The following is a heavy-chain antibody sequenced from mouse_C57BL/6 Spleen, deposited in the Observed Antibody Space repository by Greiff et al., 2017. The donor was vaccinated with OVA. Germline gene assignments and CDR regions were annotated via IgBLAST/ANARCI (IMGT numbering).Heavy chain of an antibody. CDR2: IRNKANGYTT. CDR1: GFTFTDYY. Sequence: EVMLVESGGGLVQPGGSLSLSCAASGFTFTDYYMSWVRQPPGKALEWLGFIRNKANGYTTEYSASVKGRFTISSDNSQSILYLQMKARRAEDSATYYCARYPYGYDEAMDYWGQGTSVTVSS. CDR3: ARYPYGYDEAMDY. D-gene: IGHD2-14*01. V-gene: IGHV7-3*01. J-gene: IGHJ4*01.